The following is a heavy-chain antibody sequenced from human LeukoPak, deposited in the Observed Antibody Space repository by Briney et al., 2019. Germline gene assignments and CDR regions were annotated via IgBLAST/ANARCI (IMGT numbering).Heavy chain of an antibody. CDR1: GYSFTSYW. D-gene: IGHD6-6*01. Sequence: LGESLRISCKGSGYSFTSYWISWVRQMPGKGREWMGRIVVVDASTNNSPSFQGHVTISADTSISTAYLQWSSLKASDTAMYYCARIASYSSSHEFDYWGQGTLVTVSS. CDR2: IVVVDAST. V-gene: IGHV5-10-1*01. J-gene: IGHJ4*02. CDR3: ARIASYSSSHEFDY.